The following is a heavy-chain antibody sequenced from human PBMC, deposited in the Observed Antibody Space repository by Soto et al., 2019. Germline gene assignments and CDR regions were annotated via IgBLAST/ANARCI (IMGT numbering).Heavy chain of an antibody. Sequence: EVQLVESGGGLVKPGGSLRLSCAASGFTFSTYSMNWVHKAPGKGLEWVSSISSSSSYIYYADSVKGRFTISRDNAKNSLYLQMNSLRAEDTAVYYCARDLNTYYDFWSGYYDYWGQGTLVTVSS. D-gene: IGHD3-3*01. V-gene: IGHV3-21*01. J-gene: IGHJ4*02. CDR1: GFTFSTYS. CDR2: ISSSSSYI. CDR3: ARDLNTYYDFWSGYYDY.